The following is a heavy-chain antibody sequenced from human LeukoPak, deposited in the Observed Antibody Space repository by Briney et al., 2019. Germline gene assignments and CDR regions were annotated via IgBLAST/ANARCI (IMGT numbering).Heavy chain of an antibody. J-gene: IGHJ4*02. V-gene: IGHV4-31*03. CDR2: IYYSGST. D-gene: IGHD3-9*01. CDR1: GGSISSGGYY. CDR3: ARLNRYYDILTGWDYYFDY. Sequence: SETLSLTCTVSGGSISSGGYYWSWLRQHPGKGLEWIGYIYYSGSTYYNPSPKSRVTISVDTSKNQFSLKLSSVTAADTAVYYCARLNRYYDILTGWDYYFDYWGQGTLVTVSS.